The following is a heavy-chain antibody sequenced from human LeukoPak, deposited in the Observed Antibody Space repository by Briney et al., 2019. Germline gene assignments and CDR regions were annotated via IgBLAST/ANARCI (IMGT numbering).Heavy chain of an antibody. V-gene: IGHV4-59*08. J-gene: IGHJ4*02. Sequence: SETLSLTCTVSGGSIRSYYWSWIRQPPGRGLEWIGYMYYRWCTNYNPSLKSRVTISVDTSKNQFSLKLSSVTAADTAVYYCATLGCSGGSCYYFDYWGQGTLVTVSS. CDR2: MYYRWCT. CDR3: ATLGCSGGSCYYFDY. CDR1: GGSIRSYY. D-gene: IGHD2-15*01.